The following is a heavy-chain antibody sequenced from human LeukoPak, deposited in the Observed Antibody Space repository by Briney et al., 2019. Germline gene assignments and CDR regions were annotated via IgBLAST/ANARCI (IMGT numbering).Heavy chain of an antibody. J-gene: IGHJ2*01. Sequence: ASVTVSCKASGYTFTGYYMHWVRQAPGQGLEWMGWINPNSGGTNYEQKFQGRVTMTRDTSISTAYMELSRLRSDDTAVYYCAKGGLRYFDLWGRGTLVTVSS. CDR2: INPNSGGT. CDR3: AKGGLRYFDL. CDR1: GYTFTGYY. V-gene: IGHV1-2*02.